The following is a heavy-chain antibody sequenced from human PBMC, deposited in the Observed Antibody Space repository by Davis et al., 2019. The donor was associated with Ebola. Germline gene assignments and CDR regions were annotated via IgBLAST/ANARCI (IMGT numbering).Heavy chain of an antibody. V-gene: IGHV3-23*01. CDR2: ISMRGDTT. CDR1: GFTFSGHN. Sequence: PGGSLRLSCAASGFTFSGHNVHWVRQASGKGLECVAAISMRGDTTDYADSVRGRFTIARDNSNNMLYLQMNSLTVEDTGVYYCVQGTTSCKAWGQGTLVTVSS. CDR3: VQGTTSCKA. D-gene: IGHD2-2*01. J-gene: IGHJ4*02.